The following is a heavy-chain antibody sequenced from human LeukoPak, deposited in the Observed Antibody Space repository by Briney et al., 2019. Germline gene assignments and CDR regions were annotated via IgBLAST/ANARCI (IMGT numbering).Heavy chain of an antibody. D-gene: IGHD1-26*01. CDR1: GGSISSYY. CDR2: IYYSGST. CDR3: ARDLRSGSYYRYYYYMDV. V-gene: IGHV4-59*01. Sequence: SETLSLTCTVSGGSISSYYWSWIRQPPGKGLEWIGYIYYSGSTNYNPSLKSRVTISVDTSKNQFYLKMSSVTAADTAVYYCARDLRSGSYYRYYYYMDVWGKGTTVTVSS. J-gene: IGHJ6*03.